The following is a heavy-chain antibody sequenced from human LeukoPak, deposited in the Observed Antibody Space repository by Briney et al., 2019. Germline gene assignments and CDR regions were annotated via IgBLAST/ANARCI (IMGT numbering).Heavy chain of an antibody. J-gene: IGHJ4*02. CDR3: ARWLQFSYYFDY. CDR2: INHSGST. V-gene: IGHV4-34*01. CDR1: GGSFSGYY. D-gene: IGHD5-12*01. Sequence: SETLSLTCAVYGGSFSGYYWSWIRQPPGKGLEWIGEINHSGSTNYTPSLKSRVTISVDTSKNQFSLKLSSVTAADTAVYYCARWLQFSYYFDYWGQGTLVTVSS.